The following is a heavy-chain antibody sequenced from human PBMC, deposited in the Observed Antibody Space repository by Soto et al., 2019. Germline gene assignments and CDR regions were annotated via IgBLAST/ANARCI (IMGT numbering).Heavy chain of an antibody. D-gene: IGHD2-15*01. CDR1: GFTFGDSY. Sequence: PGGSLRLSCAGSGFTFGDSYMSWVRQAPGKGLEWLSYISPGSRYPAYADSVKGRFTISRDNAKRSLYLQMMSLTAEDTAIYYCVRGGGGGLFDPWGQGTMVTVSS. V-gene: IGHV3-11*06. J-gene: IGHJ5*02. CDR3: VRGGGGGLFDP. CDR2: ISPGSRYP.